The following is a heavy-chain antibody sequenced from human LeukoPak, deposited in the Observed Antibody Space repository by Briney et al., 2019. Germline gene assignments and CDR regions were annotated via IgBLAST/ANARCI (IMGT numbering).Heavy chain of an antibody. J-gene: IGHJ4*02. CDR2: MNPNSGNT. V-gene: IGHV1-8*03. D-gene: IGHD3-3*01. CDR1: GYTFTGYY. Sequence: ASVKVSCKTSGYTFTGYYMHWVRQAPGQGLEWMGWMNPNSGNTGYAQKFQGRVTITRNTSISTAYMELSSLRSEDTAVYYCAIRVFGDADDYWGQGTLVTVSS. CDR3: AIRVFGDADDY.